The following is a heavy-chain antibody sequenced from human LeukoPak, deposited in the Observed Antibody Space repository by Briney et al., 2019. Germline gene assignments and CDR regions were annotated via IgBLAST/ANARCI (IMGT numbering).Heavy chain of an antibody. J-gene: IGHJ3*02. D-gene: IGHD6-19*01. Sequence: PGGSLRLSCAASGFTFSSYSMNWVRQAPGKGLEWVSYISSSSSTIYYADSVKGRFTISRDNSKNTLYLQMNSLRAEDTAVYYCARGVCGKQWLVRGFATFDIWGQGTMVTVSS. CDR1: GFTFSSYS. CDR3: ARGVCGKQWLVRGFATFDI. V-gene: IGHV3-48*01. CDR2: ISSSSSTI.